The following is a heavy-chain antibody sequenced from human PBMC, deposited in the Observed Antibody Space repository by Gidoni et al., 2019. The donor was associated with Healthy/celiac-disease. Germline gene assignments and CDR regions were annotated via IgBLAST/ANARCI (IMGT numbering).Heavy chain of an antibody. Sequence: EVQLVESGGGLVQPGGSLRLSCAASGFTFSSYWMSWVRQAPGKGLEWVANIQQDGSEKYYVDSVKGRFTISRDNAKNSLYLQMNSLRAEDTAVYYCARMWALNHFREDVWGKGTTVTVSS. CDR1: GFTFSSYW. J-gene: IGHJ6*04. V-gene: IGHV3-7*03. CDR2: IQQDGSEK. CDR3: ARMWALNHFREDV. D-gene: IGHD3-3*02.